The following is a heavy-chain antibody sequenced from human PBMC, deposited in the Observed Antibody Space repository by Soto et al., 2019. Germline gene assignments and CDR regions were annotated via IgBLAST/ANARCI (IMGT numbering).Heavy chain of an antibody. V-gene: IGHV3-30-3*01. CDR2: ISYDGSNK. Sequence: PGGSLRLSCAASGFTFSSYAMHWVRQAPGKGLEWVAVISYDGSNKYYADSVKGRFTISRDNSKNTLYLQMNSLRAEDTAVYYCARAGYSGYVLAGDAFDIWGQGTMVTVSS. D-gene: IGHD5-12*01. CDR1: GFTFSSYA. CDR3: ARAGYSGYVLAGDAFDI. J-gene: IGHJ3*02.